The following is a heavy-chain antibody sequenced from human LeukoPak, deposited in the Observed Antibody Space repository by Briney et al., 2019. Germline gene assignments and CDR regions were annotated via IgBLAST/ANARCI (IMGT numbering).Heavy chain of an antibody. Sequence: TGGSLRLSCAASGFTFSSYEMNWVRQAPGKGLEWVSYISSGGITIYYADSVKGRFTISRDNAKNSLYLQMNSLRAEDTAVYYCARFIVVVPAANDWFDPWGQGTLVTVSS. D-gene: IGHD2-2*01. CDR2: ISSGGITI. V-gene: IGHV3-48*03. CDR3: ARFIVVVPAANDWFDP. CDR1: GFTFSSYE. J-gene: IGHJ5*02.